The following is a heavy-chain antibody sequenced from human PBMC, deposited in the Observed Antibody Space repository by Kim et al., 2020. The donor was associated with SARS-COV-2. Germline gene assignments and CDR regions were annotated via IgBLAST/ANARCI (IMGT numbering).Heavy chain of an antibody. CDR3: AREPNLTGYEDYYYYGMDV. J-gene: IGHJ6*02. V-gene: IGHV3-11*06. Sequence: KGRFTISRDNAENSVSLQMNSLRAEDTALYYCAREPNLTGYEDYYYYGMDVWGQGTTVTVSS. D-gene: IGHD3-9*01.